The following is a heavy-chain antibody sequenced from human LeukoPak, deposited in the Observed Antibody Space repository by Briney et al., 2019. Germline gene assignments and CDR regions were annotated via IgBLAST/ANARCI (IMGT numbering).Heavy chain of an antibody. CDR1: DDSISSSSYY. V-gene: IGHV4-39*01. D-gene: IGHD3-3*02. Sequence: SETLSLTCAVSDDSISSSSYYWGWIRQRPEEGLERIGSIYYSGPTYYNPSLKSRVTISVDTSKNQFSLKLSSVTAADTALYFCARQSTSMSTCWGQGTLVTVSS. CDR3: ARQSTSMSTC. CDR2: IYYSGPT. J-gene: IGHJ4*02.